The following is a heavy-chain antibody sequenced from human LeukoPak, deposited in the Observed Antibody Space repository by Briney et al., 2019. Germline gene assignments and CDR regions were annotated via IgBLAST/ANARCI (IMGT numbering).Heavy chain of an antibody. Sequence: GGSLRLSCVGSGFNFDNYYMSWVRQAPGKGLEWVADIRHDGSDVYNVDSVRGRFTISRDNAKNSVFLQMNSLKDEDTAVYYCVRDGSGSDFSLDYWGQGTLVTVSS. CDR2: IRHDGSDV. CDR3: VRDGSGSDFSLDY. V-gene: IGHV3-7*04. CDR1: GFNFDNYY. D-gene: IGHD3-10*01. J-gene: IGHJ4*02.